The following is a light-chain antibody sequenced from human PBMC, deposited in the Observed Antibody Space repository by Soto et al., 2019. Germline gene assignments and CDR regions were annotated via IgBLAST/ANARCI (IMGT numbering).Light chain of an antibody. V-gene: IGKV3-11*01. CDR3: KNRLKWPWT. CDR1: QSVIRY. CDR2: DAS. Sequence: VGLTHSPATLSLSPGERSTLSCRASQSVIRYLAWYQQRPGQAPRLLIYDASYRATGIPARFSGSGSGKDLTITISSMEPQDFEVYHCKNRLKWPWTFGQGKQVDIK. J-gene: IGKJ1*01.